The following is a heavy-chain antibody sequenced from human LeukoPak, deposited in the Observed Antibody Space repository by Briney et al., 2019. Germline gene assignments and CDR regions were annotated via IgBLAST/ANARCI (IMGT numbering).Heavy chain of an antibody. V-gene: IGHV3-23*01. CDR3: AQLHYYDSGSYYSRFYFDY. CDR1: GFTFSISA. CDR2: ISAGGAST. J-gene: IGHJ4*02. D-gene: IGHD3-10*01. Sequence: PGGSLRLSCAPSGFTFSISAMGWVRQAPGKGLEWVSAISAGGASTSYADSVKGRFTISRDNSKNTLYLQMNSLRAEDTAVYYCAQLHYYDSGSYYSRFYFDYWGQGTLVTVSS.